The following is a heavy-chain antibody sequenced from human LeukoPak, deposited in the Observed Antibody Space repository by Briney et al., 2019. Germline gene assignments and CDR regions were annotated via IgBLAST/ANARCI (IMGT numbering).Heavy chain of an antibody. CDR2: ISPNSGGT. J-gene: IGHJ3*02. V-gene: IGHV1-2*06. Sequence: ASVKVSCKASGYTFTGYYMHWVRQAPGQGLEWMGRISPNSGGTNYAQEFQGRVTMTRDTSISTAYMELSRLRSDDTAVYYCARTAATVTPRLDAFDIWGQGTMVTVSS. CDR1: GYTFTGYY. CDR3: ARTAATVTPRLDAFDI. D-gene: IGHD4-17*01.